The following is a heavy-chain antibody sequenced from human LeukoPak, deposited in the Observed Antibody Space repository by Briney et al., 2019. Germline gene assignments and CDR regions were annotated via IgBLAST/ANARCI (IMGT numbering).Heavy chain of an antibody. Sequence: ASVKVSCKASGYTFTGYYMHWVRQAPGQGLEWMGWINPNSGGTNYAQKFQGRVTMTRDTSISTAYMELSRLRSDDTAVYCCARAGPRWEYSYGSAFDIWGQGTMVTVSS. CDR2: INPNSGGT. CDR1: GYTFTGYY. CDR3: ARAGPRWEYSYGSAFDI. V-gene: IGHV1-2*02. J-gene: IGHJ3*02. D-gene: IGHD5-18*01.